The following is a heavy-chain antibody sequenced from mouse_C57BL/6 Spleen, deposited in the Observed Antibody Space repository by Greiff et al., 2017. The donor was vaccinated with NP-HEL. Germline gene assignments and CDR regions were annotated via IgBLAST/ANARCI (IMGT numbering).Heavy chain of an antibody. V-gene: IGHV1-72*01. CDR1: GYTFTSYW. CDR3: ARSPLLRRYSPGDFEV. J-gene: IGHJ1*03. D-gene: IGHD1-1*01. CDR2: IDPNSGGT. Sequence: VQLQQPGAELVKPGASVKLSCKASGYTFTSYWMHWVKQRPGRGLEWIGRIDPNSGGTKYNEKFKSKATLTVDKPSSTAYMQLSSLTSEDSAVYYCARSPLLRRYSPGDFEVWGTGTTVTVSS.